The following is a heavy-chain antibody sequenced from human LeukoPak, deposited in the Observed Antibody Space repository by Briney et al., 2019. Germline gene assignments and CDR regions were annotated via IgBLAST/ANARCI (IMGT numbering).Heavy chain of an antibody. CDR1: GFTFSSYE. CDR2: ISSSGSTI. D-gene: IGHD6-19*01. Sequence: TGGSLRLSCAASGFTFSSYEMNWVRQAPGKGLEWVSYISSSGSTIYYAGSVKGRFTISRDNAKNSLYLQMNSLRAEDTAVYYCARADIAVAGTYDYWGQGTLVTVSS. J-gene: IGHJ4*02. V-gene: IGHV3-48*03. CDR3: ARADIAVAGTYDY.